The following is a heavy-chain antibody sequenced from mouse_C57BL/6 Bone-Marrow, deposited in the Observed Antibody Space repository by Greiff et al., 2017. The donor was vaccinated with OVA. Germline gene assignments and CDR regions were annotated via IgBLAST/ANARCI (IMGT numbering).Heavy chain of an antibody. CDR1: GYTFTDYE. Sequence: QVQLQQSGAELVRPGASVTLSCKASGYTFTDYEMHWVKQTPVHGLEWIGAIDPETGGTAYNQKFKGKAILTADKSSSTAYMELRSLTSDDSAVYYCTRDGYYSSYYAMDYWGQGTSVTVSS. CDR3: TRDGYYSSYYAMDY. V-gene: IGHV1-15*01. D-gene: IGHD2-3*01. J-gene: IGHJ4*01. CDR2: IDPETGGT.